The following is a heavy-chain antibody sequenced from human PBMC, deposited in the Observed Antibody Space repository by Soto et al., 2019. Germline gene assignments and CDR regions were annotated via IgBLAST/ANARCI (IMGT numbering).Heavy chain of an antibody. D-gene: IGHD3-9*01. J-gene: IGHJ6*02. V-gene: IGHV4-61*01. CDR3: ARDFPTYYDILTGYNYYYGMDV. CDR2: IYYSGST. Sequence: QVQLQESGPGLVKPSETLSLTCTVSGGSVSSGSYYWSWIRQPPGKGLEWIGYIYYSGSTNYNPSLKRRVTISVDTSKNQFSLKLSSVTAADTAVYYCARDFPTYYDILTGYNYYYGMDVWGQGTTVTVSS. CDR1: GGSVSSGSYY.